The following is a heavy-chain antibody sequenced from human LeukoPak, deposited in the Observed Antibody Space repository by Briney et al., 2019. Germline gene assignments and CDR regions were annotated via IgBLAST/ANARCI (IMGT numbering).Heavy chain of an antibody. CDR1: GFSFSTSA. V-gene: IGHV3-23*01. D-gene: IGHD4-11*01. J-gene: IGHJ3*02. CDR2: ISSSGTT. CDR3: ANDPLYSDYNIDAFPI. Sequence: GGSLSLSCLASGFSFSTSAMSWVRQAAGKGLEWVSAISSSGTTHYADSVKGRFTISRDNSKKTLYLQMNSLRVDDTAVYYCANDPLYSDYNIDAFPIWGQGTTVTVSA.